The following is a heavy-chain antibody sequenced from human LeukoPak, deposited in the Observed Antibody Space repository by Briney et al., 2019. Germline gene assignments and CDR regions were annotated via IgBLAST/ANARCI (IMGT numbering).Heavy chain of an antibody. CDR3: ATQDSSGWHTALFDY. CDR1: GGTFSSYA. CDR2: INPNSGGT. D-gene: IGHD6-19*01. J-gene: IGHJ4*02. Sequence: GASVKVSCKASGGTFSSYAISWVRQAPGQGLEWMGWINPNSGGTNYAQKFQGRVTMTRDTSISTAYMELSRLRSDDTAVYYCATQDSSGWHTALFDYWGQGTLVTVSS. V-gene: IGHV1-2*02.